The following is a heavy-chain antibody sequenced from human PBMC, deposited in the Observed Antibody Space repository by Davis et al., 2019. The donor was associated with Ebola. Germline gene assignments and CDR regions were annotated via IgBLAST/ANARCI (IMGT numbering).Heavy chain of an antibody. D-gene: IGHD6-19*01. Sequence: ASVKVSCKASGYTFTSYYMHWVRQAPGQGLEWMGIINPSGGSTSYAQKFQGRVTMTRDTSISTAYMELSRLRSDDTAVYYCARSAPVAGTGWFDPWGQGTLVTVSS. J-gene: IGHJ5*02. CDR1: GYTFTSYY. CDR3: ARSAPVAGTGWFDP. CDR2: INPSGGST. V-gene: IGHV1-46*01.